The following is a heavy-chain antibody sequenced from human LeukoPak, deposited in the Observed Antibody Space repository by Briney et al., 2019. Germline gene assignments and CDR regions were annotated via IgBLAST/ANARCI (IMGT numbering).Heavy chain of an antibody. V-gene: IGHV3-30*04. CDR2: ISYDGSNK. J-gene: IGHJ4*02. CDR1: GFTFSSYA. D-gene: IGHD5-18*01. Sequence: PGGSLRLSCAASGFTFSSYAMHWVRQAPGKGLEWVAVISYDGSNKYYADSVKGRFTISRDNSKNTLYLQMNSLRAEDTAVYYCVRDSADTATAGEYYFDYWGQGTLVTVSS. CDR3: VRDSADTATAGEYYFDY.